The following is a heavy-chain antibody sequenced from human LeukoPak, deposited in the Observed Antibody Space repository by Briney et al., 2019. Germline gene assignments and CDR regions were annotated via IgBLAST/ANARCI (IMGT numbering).Heavy chain of an antibody. Sequence: VASVKVSCKASGGTFSSYAISWVRQAPGQGLEWMGGIIPIFGTANYAQKFQGRVTMTTDTSTSTAYMELRSLRSDDTAVYYCARRYSSGWYPDYWGQGTLVTVSS. D-gene: IGHD6-19*01. V-gene: IGHV1-69*05. CDR2: IIPIFGTA. J-gene: IGHJ4*02. CDR1: GGTFSSYA. CDR3: ARRYSSGWYPDY.